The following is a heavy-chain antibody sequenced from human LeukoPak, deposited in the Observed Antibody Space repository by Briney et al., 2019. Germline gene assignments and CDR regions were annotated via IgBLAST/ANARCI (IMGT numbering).Heavy chain of an antibody. CDR1: GGSISSYY. CDR3: ARVLVRGVITYIDY. V-gene: IGHV4-59*01. Sequence: SETLSLTCTVSGGSISSYYWSWIRQPPEKGLEWIGYIYYSGSTNYDPSLKSRVTISVDTSKNQFSLKLSSVTAADTAVYYCARVLVRGVITYIDYWGQGTLVTVSS. D-gene: IGHD3-10*01. CDR2: IYYSGST. J-gene: IGHJ4*02.